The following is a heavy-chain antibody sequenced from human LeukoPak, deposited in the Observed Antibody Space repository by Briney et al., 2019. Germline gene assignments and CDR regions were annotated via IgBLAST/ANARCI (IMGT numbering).Heavy chain of an antibody. V-gene: IGHV1-69*04. CDR1: GGTFSSYA. CDR2: IIPILGIA. Sequence: GASVKVSSKASGGTFSSYAISWVRQAPGQGLEWMGRIIPILGIANYAQKFQGRVTITADKSTSTAYMEVSSLRSEDTAVYYCASESPHYCDSSPLYFDYRGQGTLVTVFS. D-gene: IGHD3-22*01. J-gene: IGHJ4*02. CDR3: ASESPHYCDSSPLYFDY.